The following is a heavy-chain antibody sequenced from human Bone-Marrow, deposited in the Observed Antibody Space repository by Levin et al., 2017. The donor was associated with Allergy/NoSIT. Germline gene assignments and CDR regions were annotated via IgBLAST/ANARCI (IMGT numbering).Heavy chain of an antibody. CDR1: GFSLSIHN. CDR2: ISSTSRYI. CDR3: ARVVSSLFASGTYWIAFDL. D-gene: IGHD3-10*01. V-gene: IGHV3-21*01. J-gene: IGHJ3*01. Sequence: GGSLRLSCAASGFSLSIHNMNWVRQAPGKGLEWVSSISSTSRYINYADSVKGRFTISRDNAKNSLYLQMNSLRAEDTAVYFCARVVSSLFASGTYWIAFDLWGQGTMVSVSS.